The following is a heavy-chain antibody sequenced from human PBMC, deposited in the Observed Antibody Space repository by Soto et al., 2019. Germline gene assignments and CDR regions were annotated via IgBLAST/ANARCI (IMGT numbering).Heavy chain of an antibody. Sequence: SETLSLTCAVYGGSFSGYYWSWIRQPPGKGLEWIGEINHSGSTNYNPSLKSRVTISVDTSKNQFSLKLSSVTAADTAVYYCAGGAFRFYDYVWGTSRGADVWGQGTTVTVSS. D-gene: IGHD3-16*01. J-gene: IGHJ6*02. CDR2: INHSGST. CDR1: GGSFSGYY. V-gene: IGHV4-34*01. CDR3: AGGAFRFYDYVWGTSRGADV.